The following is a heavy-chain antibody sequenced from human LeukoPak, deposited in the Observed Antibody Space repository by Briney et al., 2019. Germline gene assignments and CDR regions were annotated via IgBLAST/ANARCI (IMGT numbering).Heavy chain of an antibody. Sequence: GGSLRLSCAASGFTFSSYGMHWVRQAPGKGLEWVANIKKDGSEMYYVDSVKGRFTISRDNAKNSLYLQMNSLRADDTAVYHCARQETSSYNGAFDIWGQGTMVTVSS. CDR2: IKKDGSEM. CDR1: GFTFSSYG. V-gene: IGHV3-7*01. J-gene: IGHJ3*02. D-gene: IGHD1-26*01. CDR3: ARQETSSYNGAFDI.